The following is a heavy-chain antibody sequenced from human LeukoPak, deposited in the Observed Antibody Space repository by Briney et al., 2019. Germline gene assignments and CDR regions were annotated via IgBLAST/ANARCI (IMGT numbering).Heavy chain of an antibody. V-gene: IGHV4-39*01. CDR2: IYYSGST. D-gene: IGHD1-7*01. CDR1: GGSISSSRYY. J-gene: IGHJ4*02. CDR3: ATPTKTGTYDY. Sequence: SETLSLTCTVSGGSISSSRYYWGWIRQPPGKGLEWIGSIYYSGSTYYNPSLKSRVTISVDTSKNQFSLKLSSVTAADTAVYYCATPTKTGTYDYWGQGTLVTVSS.